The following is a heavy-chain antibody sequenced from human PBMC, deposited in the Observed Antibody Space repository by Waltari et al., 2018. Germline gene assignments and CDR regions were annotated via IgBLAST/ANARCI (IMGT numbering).Heavy chain of an antibody. CDR3: ARGEGGANEY. CDR1: GSTFRNYE. CDR2: ISSGASTI. J-gene: IGHJ4*01. Sequence: EVQLVESGGGLVHAGGSLSIFGAGSGSTFRNYEMNWVRQAPGKGLEWVSYISSGASTIFYADSVKGRFTISRDNAKNSVYLQMNSLRADDTAIYYCARGEGGANEYWGQGTLVTVSS. D-gene: IGHD1-26*01. V-gene: IGHV3-48*03.